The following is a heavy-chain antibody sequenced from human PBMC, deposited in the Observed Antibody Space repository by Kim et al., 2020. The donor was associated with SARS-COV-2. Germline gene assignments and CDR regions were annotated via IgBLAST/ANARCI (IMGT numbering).Heavy chain of an antibody. J-gene: IGHJ2*01. V-gene: IGHV3-23*01. CDR3: AKKSIPARGQWYLEL. CDR1: GFTFSSFA. Sequence: LSLTCAASGFTFSSFAMTWVRQAPGKGLELVSILSDSGGDTFYADSVKGRFTISRHNSKNTLYLQMNSLRAEDTAVYYCAKKSIPARGQWYLELWGRGTLVTVSS. D-gene: IGHD6-6*01. CDR2: LSDSGGDT.